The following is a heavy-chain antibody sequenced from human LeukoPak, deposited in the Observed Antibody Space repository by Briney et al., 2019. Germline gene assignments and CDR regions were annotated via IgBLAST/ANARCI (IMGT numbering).Heavy chain of an antibody. V-gene: IGHV3-7*03. Sequence: PGGSLRLSCAASGFTFSSYWMSWVRQAPGKGLEWVANIKQDGSENYYVDSVKGRFPISRDNSKNSLYLQMNSLRAEDTAVYYCARDFWVPPEYNQTWGHGTPVTAS. D-gene: IGHD3-3*01. CDR1: GFTFSSYW. CDR3: ARDFWVPPEYNQT. J-gene: IGHJ1*01. CDR2: IKQDGSEN.